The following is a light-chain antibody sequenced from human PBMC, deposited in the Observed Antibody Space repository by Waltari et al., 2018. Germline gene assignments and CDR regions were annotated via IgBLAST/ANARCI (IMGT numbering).Light chain of an antibody. V-gene: IGLV1-40*01. CDR3: QSYDSSLSEGV. J-gene: IGLJ2*01. Sequence: QSVLTQPPSVSGAPGQRVTIPCTGRSPNIGAGFDVHWYQHLPGTAPKLLIYGTTNRPSGVPDRFSGSKSGTSASLAITGLQAEDEADDYCQSYDSSLSEGVFGGGTKLTVL. CDR1: SPNIGAGFD. CDR2: GTT.